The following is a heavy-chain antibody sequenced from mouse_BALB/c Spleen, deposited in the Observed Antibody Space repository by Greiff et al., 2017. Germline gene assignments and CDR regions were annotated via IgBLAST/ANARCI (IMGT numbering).Heavy chain of an antibody. CDR3: ARGVYYYAMDY. D-gene: IGHD6-2*01. CDR2: ISSGGSYT. V-gene: IGHV5-9-4*01. CDR1: GFTFSSYA. J-gene: IGHJ4*01. Sequence: DVHLVESGGGLVKPGGSLKLSCAASGFTFSSYAMSWVRQSPEKRLEWVAEISSGGSYTYYPDTVTGRFTISRDNAKNTLYLEMSSLRSEDTAMYYCARGVYYYAMDYWGQGTSVTVSS.